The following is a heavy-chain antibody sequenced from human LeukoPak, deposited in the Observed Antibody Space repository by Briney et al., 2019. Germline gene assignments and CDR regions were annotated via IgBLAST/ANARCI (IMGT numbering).Heavy chain of an antibody. CDR3: AKVQACSSTSCYSGSDKYAFDI. CDR1: GFTFSSYA. CDR2: ISGSVGST. V-gene: IGHV3-23*01. D-gene: IGHD2-2*01. J-gene: IGHJ3*02. Sequence: GGSLRLSCAASGFTFSSYAMSWVRQAPGKGLEGVSAISGSVGSTYYADSVKGRFTISRDNSKNTLYLQMNSLRAEDTAVYYCAKVQACSSTSCYSGSDKYAFDIWGQGTMVTVSS.